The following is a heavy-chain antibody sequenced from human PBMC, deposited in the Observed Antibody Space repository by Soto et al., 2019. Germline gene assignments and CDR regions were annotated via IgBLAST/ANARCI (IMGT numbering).Heavy chain of an antibody. Sequence: PSETLSLTCTVSGGSISSYYWSWIRQPPGKGLEWIGYIFYSGFTNYNPSLKSRVTISVDTSKNQFSLKLNSMTAADTAVYYCAREGYSSSSSDYRGQGTLVTVSS. V-gene: IGHV4-59*01. CDR2: IFYSGFT. CDR1: GGSISSYY. J-gene: IGHJ4*02. D-gene: IGHD6-6*01. CDR3: AREGYSSSSSDY.